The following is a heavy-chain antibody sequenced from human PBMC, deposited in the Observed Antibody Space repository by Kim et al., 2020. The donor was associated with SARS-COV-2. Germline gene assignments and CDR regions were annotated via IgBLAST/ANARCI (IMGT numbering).Heavy chain of an antibody. V-gene: IGHV3-23*01. CDR1: GFTFSSYA. D-gene: IGHD6-13*01. Sequence: GGSLRLSCAASGFTFSSYAMSWVRQAPGKGLEWVSAISNSGGSTYSADSVKGRFTISRDNSKNTLYLQMNSLRAEDTAVYYCAKDRSSSWYYFDYWGQGTLVTVSS. CDR2: ISNSGGST. CDR3: AKDRSSSWYYFDY. J-gene: IGHJ4*02.